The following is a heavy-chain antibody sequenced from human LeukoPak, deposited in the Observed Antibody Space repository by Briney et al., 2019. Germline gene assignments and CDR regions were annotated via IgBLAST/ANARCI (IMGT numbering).Heavy chain of an antibody. CDR3: ARDFGY. D-gene: IGHD3-3*01. CDR2: ISSSSSTI. Sequence: GGPLRLSVAAFDFPLIGYTLNGVGKAPGKGLEWVSYISSSSSTIYYADSVKGRFTISRDNAKNSLYLQMNSLRAEDTAVYYCARDFGYWGQGTLVTVSS. CDR1: DFPLIGYT. V-gene: IGHV3-48*04. J-gene: IGHJ4*02.